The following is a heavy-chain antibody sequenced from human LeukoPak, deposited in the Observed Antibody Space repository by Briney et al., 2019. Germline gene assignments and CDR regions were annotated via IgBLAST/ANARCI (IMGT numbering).Heavy chain of an antibody. D-gene: IGHD6-13*01. CDR1: GFTFSSYA. CDR2: VSGSGGTT. J-gene: IGHJ6*03. V-gene: IGHV3-23*01. Sequence: PGGSLRLSCAASGFTFSSYAMTWVRQAPGKGLEWVSAVSGSGGTTYHADSVKGRFTISRDNSKNTLFLRMNSLRVEDTVVYYCTKCAGYSCTNDMDVWGRGTTVTVSS. CDR3: TKCAGYSCTNDMDV.